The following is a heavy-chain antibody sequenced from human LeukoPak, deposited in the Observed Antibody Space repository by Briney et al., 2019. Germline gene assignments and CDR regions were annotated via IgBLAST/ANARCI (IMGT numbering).Heavy chain of an antibody. Sequence: ASVKVSCKASGGTFSSYAISWVRHAPGQGLEWMGGIIPIFGIANYAQKFQGRDTITADESTSTAYMELSSLRSEDTAVYYCARSVLQSGATRIRSYYFDYWGQGTLVTVSS. D-gene: IGHD1-26*01. CDR2: IIPIFGIA. CDR3: ARSVLQSGATRIRSYYFDY. V-gene: IGHV1-69*13. CDR1: GGTFSSYA. J-gene: IGHJ4*02.